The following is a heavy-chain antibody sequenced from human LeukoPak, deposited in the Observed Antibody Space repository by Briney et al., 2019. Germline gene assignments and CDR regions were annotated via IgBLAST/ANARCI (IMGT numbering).Heavy chain of an antibody. V-gene: IGHV4-39*01. Sequence: SETLSLTCTVSGGSISSSSYYWGWIRQPPGKGLEWIGSIYYSGSTYYSPSLKSRVTISVDTSKNQFSLKLSSVTAADTAVYYCAGLKIVGATRSYWGQGTLVTVSS. J-gene: IGHJ4*02. CDR2: IYYSGST. CDR3: AGLKIVGATRSY. CDR1: GGSISSSSYY. D-gene: IGHD1-26*01.